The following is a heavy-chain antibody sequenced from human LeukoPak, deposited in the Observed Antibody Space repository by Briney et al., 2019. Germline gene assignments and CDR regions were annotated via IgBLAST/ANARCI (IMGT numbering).Heavy chain of an antibody. J-gene: IGHJ4*02. Sequence: GGSLRLSCAASGFRFSSYWMHWVRQAPGTGLVWVSRINSDGSSTSYADSVKGRFTISRDNAKDTLYLQMNSLRAEDTAVYYCAREGVLSSFDYWGQGTLVTVSS. CDR3: AREGVLSSFDY. V-gene: IGHV3-74*01. CDR2: INSDGSST. CDR1: GFRFSSYW. D-gene: IGHD2-8*01.